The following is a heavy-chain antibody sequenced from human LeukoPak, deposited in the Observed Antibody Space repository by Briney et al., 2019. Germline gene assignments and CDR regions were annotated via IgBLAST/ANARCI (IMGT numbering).Heavy chain of an antibody. CDR3: ARGGSYLSAFDI. Sequence: GGSLRLSCAASGFTFGGSGMHWVRQAPGKGLEWVAFIRYDGSDKHYADSVKGRFTISRDNSKNTLYLQMNSLRAEDTAVYYCARGGSYLSAFDIWGQGTMVTVSS. V-gene: IGHV3-30*02. D-gene: IGHD1-26*01. J-gene: IGHJ3*02. CDR2: IRYDGSDK. CDR1: GFTFGGSG.